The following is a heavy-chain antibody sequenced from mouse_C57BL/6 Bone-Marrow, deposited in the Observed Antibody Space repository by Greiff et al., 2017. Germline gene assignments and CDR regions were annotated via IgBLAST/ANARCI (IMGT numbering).Heavy chain of an antibody. V-gene: IGHV5-17*01. J-gene: IGHJ4*01. Sequence: EVQLVESGGGLVKPGGSLKLSCAASGFTFSDYGMHWVRQAPEKGLEWVAYISSGSSTIYYADTVKGRFTISRDNAKNTLFLQMTSLTSEDTAMYYCAPTYYGNYDYAMDYWGQGTSVTVSS. CDR1: GFTFSDYG. CDR2: ISSGSSTI. D-gene: IGHD2-10*01. CDR3: APTYYGNYDYAMDY.